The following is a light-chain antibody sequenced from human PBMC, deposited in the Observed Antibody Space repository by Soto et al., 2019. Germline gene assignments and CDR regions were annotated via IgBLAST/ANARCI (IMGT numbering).Light chain of an antibody. CDR2: EVS. CDR1: ISDVGGYNY. Sequence: QSVLTQPASVSGSPGQSITFSCTGTISDVGGYNYVSWYQQHPGKAPKLLIYEVSNRPSGVSNRFSGSKSGNTASLTISGLQAEDEADYYCASFTNSISLEVFGSGTKVTVL. V-gene: IGLV2-14*01. CDR3: ASFTNSISLEV. J-gene: IGLJ1*01.